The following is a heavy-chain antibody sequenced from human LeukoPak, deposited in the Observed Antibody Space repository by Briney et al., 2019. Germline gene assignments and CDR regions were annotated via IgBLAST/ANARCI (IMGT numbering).Heavy chain of an antibody. Sequence: TSETLSLTCTVSGGSISSYYWSWIRQPPGKGLEWIGYIYYSGSTNYNPSLKSRVTISVDTSKNQFSLKLSSVTAADTAVYYCARAYGDYSEIDYWGQGTLVTVSS. CDR3: ARAYGDYSEIDY. J-gene: IGHJ4*02. CDR1: GGSISSYY. D-gene: IGHD4-17*01. CDR2: IYYSGST. V-gene: IGHV4-59*08.